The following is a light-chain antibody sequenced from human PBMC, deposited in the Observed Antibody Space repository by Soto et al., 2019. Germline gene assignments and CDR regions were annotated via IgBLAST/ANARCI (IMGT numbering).Light chain of an antibody. Sequence: QSVLTQPASVSGSPGQSITISCTGTSRDVGGYNYVSWYQQHPDKAPKLLIYEDSNRPSGVSDRFSGSKSGNTASLTISGLQAEDEADYYCSSYTSSTAYLFGTGTKVTVL. CDR1: SRDVGGYNY. V-gene: IGLV2-14*01. J-gene: IGLJ1*01. CDR2: EDS. CDR3: SSYTSSTAYL.